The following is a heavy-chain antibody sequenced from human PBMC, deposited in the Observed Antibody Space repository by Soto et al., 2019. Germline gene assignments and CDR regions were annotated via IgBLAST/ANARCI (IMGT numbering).Heavy chain of an antibody. CDR3: ARRQWYCYDSSGYYYGGFDY. J-gene: IGHJ4*02. D-gene: IGHD3-22*01. V-gene: IGHV4-34*01. CDR2: INHRGRT. CDR1: GRAFSGDN. Sequence: PAGTRSLTCAVYGRAFSGDNWSWIRQPPGKGLEWTGEINHRGRTNYNPSPKSRVTLSVDTSKNQFSLKLSSVTAADTAVYYCARRQWYCYDSSGYYYGGFDYWGQGTLVTVSS.